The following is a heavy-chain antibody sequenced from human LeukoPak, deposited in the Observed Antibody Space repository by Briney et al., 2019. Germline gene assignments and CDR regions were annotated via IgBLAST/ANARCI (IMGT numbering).Heavy chain of an antibody. CDR1: GFTFSSYR. CDR3: AREVNYYDSSGYYYYYYMDV. Sequence: PGGSLRLSCAASGFTFSSYRMNWVRQAPGKGLEGVSSISSSSSYIYYADSVKGRFTISRDNAKNSLYLQMNSLRAEDTAVYYCAREVNYYDSSGYYYYYYMDVWGKGTTVTVSS. J-gene: IGHJ6*03. V-gene: IGHV3-21*01. D-gene: IGHD3-22*01. CDR2: ISSSSSYI.